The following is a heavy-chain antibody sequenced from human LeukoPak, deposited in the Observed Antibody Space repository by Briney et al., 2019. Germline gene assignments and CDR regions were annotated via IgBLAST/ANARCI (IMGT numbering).Heavy chain of an antibody. V-gene: IGHV1-2*02. CDR2: INPNSGGT. CDR1: GYTFTGYY. CDR3: ARDLPIVVVPAAMGSAGY. J-gene: IGHJ4*02. D-gene: IGHD2-2*01. Sequence: ASVKVSCKASGYTFTGYYLYWVRQAPGQGLEWMGWINPNSGGTNYAQKFQGRVTMTRDTSISTAYMELSRLRSDDTAVYYCARDLPIVVVPAAMGSAGYWGQGTLVTVSS.